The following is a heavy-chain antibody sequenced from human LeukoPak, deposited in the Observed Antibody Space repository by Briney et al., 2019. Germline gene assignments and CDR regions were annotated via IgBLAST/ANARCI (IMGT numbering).Heavy chain of an antibody. D-gene: IGHD3-22*01. CDR2: IYYSGST. J-gene: IGHJ4*02. CDR3: ARIDSKILLFDY. CDR1: GGSISSSSYY. Sequence: PSETLSLTCTVSGGSISSSSYYWGWIHQPPGKGLEWIGSIYYSGSTYYNPSLKSRVTISVDTSKNQFSLKLSSVTAADTAVYYCARIDSKILLFDYWGQGTLVTVSS. V-gene: IGHV4-39*07.